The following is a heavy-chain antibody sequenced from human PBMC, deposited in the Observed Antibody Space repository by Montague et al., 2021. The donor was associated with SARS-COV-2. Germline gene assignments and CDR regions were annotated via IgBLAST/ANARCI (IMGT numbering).Heavy chain of an antibody. D-gene: IGHD3-22*01. Sequence: SETLSLTCTVSGATISSDYWSWIRQSPGKGPEWIGYMSYSGSATYNPSLESRVAISRDTSKNQFSLTLIPAAAADTAIYYCARTSDPSNFDSTGCYGAFDVWGQGTTVIVSS. CDR3: ARTSDPSNFDSTGCYGAFDV. V-gene: IGHV4-59*01. CDR2: MSYSGSA. J-gene: IGHJ3*01. CDR1: GATISSDY.